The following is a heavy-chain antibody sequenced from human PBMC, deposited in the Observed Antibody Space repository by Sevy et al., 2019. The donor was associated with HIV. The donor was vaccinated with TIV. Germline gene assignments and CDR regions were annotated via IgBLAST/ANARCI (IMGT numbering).Heavy chain of an antibody. CDR1: VFMFSSYS. CDR2: ISSDSNYI. CDR3: AGPDATGGMDV. Sequence: GGSLRLSCAASVFMFSSYSMNWVRQAPGKGLEWVSSISSDSNYIYYADSVKGRFTISRDNAKNSLYLQMNSLRAEDTAVYYCAGPDATGGMDVWGQGSTVTVSS. V-gene: IGHV3-21*01. J-gene: IGHJ6*02.